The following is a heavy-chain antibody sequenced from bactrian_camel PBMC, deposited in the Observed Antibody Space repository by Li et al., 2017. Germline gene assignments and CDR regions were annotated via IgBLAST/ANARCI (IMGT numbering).Heavy chain of an antibody. CDR1: GYSRHC. V-gene: IGHV3S68*01. D-gene: IGHD1*01. J-gene: IGHJ4*01. Sequence: HVQLVESGGGSVQAGGSLRLSCASRGYSRHCMAWFRQAPGNKCELVSSITDGMTLYADSVKGRFSISKDYAENTLYLQLNSLKPEDTAMYICAATNSRDSARRCIDFNYWGQGTQVTVS. CDR3: AATNSRDSARRCIDFNY. CDR2: ITDGMT.